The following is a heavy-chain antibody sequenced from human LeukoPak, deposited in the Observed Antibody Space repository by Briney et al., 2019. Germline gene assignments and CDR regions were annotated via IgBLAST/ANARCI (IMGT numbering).Heavy chain of an antibody. CDR2: IYYSGST. J-gene: IGHJ6*02. V-gene: IGHV4-30-4*08. CDR1: GSSMTTETYY. Sequence: SETLSLTCGVSGSSMTTETYYWVWVRQPPGTGLEWIGYIYYSGSTYYNPSLKSRVTISVDTSKNQFSLKLSSVTAADTAVYYCARYYYYGMDVWGQGTTVTVSS. CDR3: ARYYYYGMDV.